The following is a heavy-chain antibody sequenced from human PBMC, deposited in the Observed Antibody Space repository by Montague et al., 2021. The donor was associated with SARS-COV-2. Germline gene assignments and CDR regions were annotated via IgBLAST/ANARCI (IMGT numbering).Heavy chain of an antibody. V-gene: IGHV4-39*01. Sequence: SETLSLTCTVSGGSISSSSYYWGWIRQPPGKGLEWIGSIYYGGSTYYNPSLKSRVTISVDTSKNRFSLKLSSVTAADTAVYYCARWKLYCSGGSCYSNRFDIWGQGTMVTVSS. J-gene: IGHJ3*02. CDR3: ARWKLYCSGGSCYSNRFDI. D-gene: IGHD2-15*01. CDR2: IYYGGST. CDR1: GGSISSSSYY.